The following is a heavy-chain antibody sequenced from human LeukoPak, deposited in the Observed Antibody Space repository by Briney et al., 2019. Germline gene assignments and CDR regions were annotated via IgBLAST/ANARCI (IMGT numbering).Heavy chain of an antibody. Sequence: GGSLRLSCAASGFTFSSYAMIWVRQAPGKELEWVSTISDSGGSTYYADSVKGRFTISRDNSKNTLYLQISSLRADDTAVYYCAKATGYYGDYNNYFDYWGQGTLVTVSS. D-gene: IGHD4-17*01. J-gene: IGHJ4*02. CDR3: AKATGYYGDYNNYFDY. CDR1: GFTFSSYA. V-gene: IGHV3-23*01. CDR2: ISDSGGST.